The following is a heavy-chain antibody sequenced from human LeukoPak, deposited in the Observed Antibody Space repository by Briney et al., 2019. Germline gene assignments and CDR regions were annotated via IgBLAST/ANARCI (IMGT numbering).Heavy chain of an antibody. CDR1: GFTFSSYA. D-gene: IGHD2-2*02. J-gene: IGHJ5*02. V-gene: IGHV3-23*01. CDR2: ISGGST. Sequence: GGSLRLSCAASGFTFSSYAMSWVRQAPGKGLEWVSAISGGSTYYADSVKGRFTISRDNSKNTLYLQMNSLRAEDTAVYYCARPVVPAAIDSWFDPWGQGTLVTVSS. CDR3: ARPVVPAAIDSWFDP.